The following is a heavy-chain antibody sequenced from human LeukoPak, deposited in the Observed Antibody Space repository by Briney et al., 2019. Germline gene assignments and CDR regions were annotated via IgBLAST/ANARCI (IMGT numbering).Heavy chain of an antibody. CDR2: IYYSGST. D-gene: IGHD5-18*01. J-gene: IGHJ4*02. CDR1: GGSISSYY. CDR3: ARHGYSYAIGY. V-gene: IGHV4-39*07. Sequence: SETLSLTCTVSGGSISSYYWSWIRQPPGKGLEWIGSIYYSGSTYYNPSLKSRVTISVDTSKNQFSLNLSSVTAADTAVYYCARHGYSYAIGYWGQGTLVTVSS.